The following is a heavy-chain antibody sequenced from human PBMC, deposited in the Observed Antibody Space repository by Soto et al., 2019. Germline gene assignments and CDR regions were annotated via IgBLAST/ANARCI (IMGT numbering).Heavy chain of an antibody. J-gene: IGHJ6*02. CDR1: GGSFSGYY. V-gene: IGHV4-34*01. Sequence: SETLSLTCAVYGGSFSGYYWSWLRQPPGKGLEWIGEINHSGSTNYNPSLKSRVTISVDTSKNQFSLKLSSVTAADTAVDYCARGKTYTGGYSYGFRKEKSGMDVWGQGTTVTVSS. D-gene: IGHD5-18*01. CDR3: ARGKTYTGGYSYGFRKEKSGMDV. CDR2: INHSGST.